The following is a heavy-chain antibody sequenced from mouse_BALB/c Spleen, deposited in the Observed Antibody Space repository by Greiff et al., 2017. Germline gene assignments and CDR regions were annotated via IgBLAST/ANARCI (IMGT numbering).Heavy chain of an antibody. Sequence: VQLQQSGTVLARPGASVKMSCKASGYTFTSYWMHWVKQRPGQGLEWIGAIYPGNSDTSYNQKFKGKAKLTAVTSTSTAYMELSSLTNEDSAFYYYTRKTYCYYTYFDYWGQGTTLTVSS. CDR3: TRKTYCYYTYFDY. V-gene: IGHV1-5*01. CDR1: GYTFTSYW. J-gene: IGHJ2*01. D-gene: IGHD2-12*01. CDR2: IYPGNSDT.